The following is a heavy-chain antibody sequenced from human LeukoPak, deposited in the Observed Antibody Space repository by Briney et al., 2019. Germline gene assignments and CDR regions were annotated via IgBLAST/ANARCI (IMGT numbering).Heavy chain of an antibody. CDR1: GGSISSSSYY. Sequence: SPSETLSLTCTVSGGSISSSSYYWGWIRQPPGKGLEWIGNIYYSGSTYYNPSLMSRVTISVDTSKNQFSLKLSSATAADTAVYYCARLNYYDSSGNFDYWGQGTLVTVSS. V-gene: IGHV4-39*01. CDR3: ARLNYYDSSGNFDY. CDR2: IYYSGST. D-gene: IGHD3-22*01. J-gene: IGHJ4*02.